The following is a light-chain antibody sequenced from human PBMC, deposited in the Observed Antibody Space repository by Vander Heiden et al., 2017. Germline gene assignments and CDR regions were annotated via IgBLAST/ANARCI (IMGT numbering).Light chain of an antibody. J-gene: IGKJ1*01. Sequence: DIQMTQSPSTLSASVGDRVTITCRASQSISSWLAWYQQKPGKAPKLLIYKASSLERGVPSRFSGSGSGTEFTLTISSLQPDDLATYYCQQYNSYWTFGQGTKVEIK. V-gene: IGKV1-5*03. CDR2: KAS. CDR1: QSISSW. CDR3: QQYNSYWT.